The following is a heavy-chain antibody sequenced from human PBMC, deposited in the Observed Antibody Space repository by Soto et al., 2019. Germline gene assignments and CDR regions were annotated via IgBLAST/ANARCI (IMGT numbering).Heavy chain of an antibody. J-gene: IGHJ5*02. V-gene: IGHV1-18*01. D-gene: IGHD3-10*01. CDR3: ARSKVFYYGSPGRWFAP. CDR1: GYTFTRYG. CDR2: ISAYNGNT. Sequence: ASVKVSWKASGYTFTRYGINWVRQAPGQGLEWMGWISAYNGNTNYAQKLQGRVTMTTDTSTSTAYMELRSLRSDDTAVYYCARSKVFYYGSPGRWFAPWGHGTLVTVSS.